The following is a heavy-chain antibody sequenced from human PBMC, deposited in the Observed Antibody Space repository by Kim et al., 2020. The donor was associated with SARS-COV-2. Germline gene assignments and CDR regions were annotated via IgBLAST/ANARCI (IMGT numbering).Heavy chain of an antibody. CDR3: AKSGSDLPFWGY. J-gene: IGHJ4*02. CDR1: GFTFSSYW. Sequence: GGSLRLSCAASGFTFSSYWMHWVRQAPGKGLVWVSRINSDGSSTSYADSVKGRFTISRDNAKNTLYLQMNSLRAEDTAVYYCAKSGSDLPFWGYWGQGTLVTVSS. D-gene: IGHD1-26*01. CDR2: INSDGSST. V-gene: IGHV3-74*01.